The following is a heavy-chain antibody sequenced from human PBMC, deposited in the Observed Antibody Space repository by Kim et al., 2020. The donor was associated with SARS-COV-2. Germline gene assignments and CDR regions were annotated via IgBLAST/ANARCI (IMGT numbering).Heavy chain of an antibody. J-gene: IGHJ6*02. V-gene: IGHV3-30*02. Sequence: SVKGRLPITRENSKNTLDLKMNSLRAEDTAVYYCAKDLVWFGEFGFGMDVWGQGTTVTVSS. CDR3: AKDLVWFGEFGFGMDV. D-gene: IGHD3-10*01.